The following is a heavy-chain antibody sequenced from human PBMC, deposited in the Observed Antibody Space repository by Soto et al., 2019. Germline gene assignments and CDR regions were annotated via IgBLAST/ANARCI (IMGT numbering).Heavy chain of an antibody. D-gene: IGHD2-2*01. Sequence: ASVKVSCKASGYTFTSYDINWVRQATGQGLEWMGWMNPNNGNTNYAQKLQGRVTMTTDTSTSTAYMELRSLRSDDTAVYYCARDVPRYCSSTSCYGGIRGYGMDVWGQGTTVTVSS. CDR1: GYTFTSYD. CDR3: ARDVPRYCSSTSCYGGIRGYGMDV. CDR2: MNPNNGNT. V-gene: IGHV1-18*01. J-gene: IGHJ6*02.